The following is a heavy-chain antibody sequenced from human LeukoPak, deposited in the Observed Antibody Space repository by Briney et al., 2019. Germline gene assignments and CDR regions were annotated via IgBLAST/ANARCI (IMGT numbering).Heavy chain of an antibody. Sequence: SETLSLTCAVYGGSFSGYYWSWIRQPPGKGLEWIGEINHSGSTNYNPSLKSRVTISVDTSKNQFSLKLSSVTAADTAVYYCARRAAYCSGGSCYFPWDYWGQGTLVTVSS. CDR1: GGSFSGYY. CDR2: INHSGST. CDR3: ARRAAYCSGGSCYFPWDY. V-gene: IGHV4-34*01. J-gene: IGHJ4*02. D-gene: IGHD2-15*01.